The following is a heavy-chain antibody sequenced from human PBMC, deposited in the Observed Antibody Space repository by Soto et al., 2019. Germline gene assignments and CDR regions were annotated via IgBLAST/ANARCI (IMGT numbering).Heavy chain of an antibody. Sequence: PSETLSLTCTVSGDSVTSGSHYWSWIRQPPGKGLEYIGYIFYSENTSYHPSLKSRVTISVDTSKNQFSLKLSSVTAADTAVYYCARDSVASGDWDTYYYYGMDVWGQGTTVTVSS. CDR1: GDSVTSGSHY. V-gene: IGHV4-61*01. CDR3: ARDSVASGDWDTYYYYGMDV. D-gene: IGHD2-21*02. J-gene: IGHJ6*02. CDR2: IFYSENT.